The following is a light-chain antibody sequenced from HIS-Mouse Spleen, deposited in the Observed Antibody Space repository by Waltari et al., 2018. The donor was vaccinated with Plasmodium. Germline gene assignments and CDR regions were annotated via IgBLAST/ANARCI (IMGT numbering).Light chain of an antibody. CDR3: QQYDNLPPLGT. J-gene: IGKJ3*01. CDR1: QDNSNY. CDR2: DAS. Sequence: DIQMTQSPSSLSASVGDRVTLTCQAIQDNSNYLNWYQQKPGKAPKHLIYDASNLETGVPSRFSGSGAGTDFTFTISSLQPEDIATYYCQQYDNLPPLGTFGPGTKVDIK. V-gene: IGKV1-33*01.